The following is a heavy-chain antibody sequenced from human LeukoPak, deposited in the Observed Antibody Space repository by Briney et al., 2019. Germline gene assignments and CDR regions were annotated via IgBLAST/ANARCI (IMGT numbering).Heavy chain of an antibody. CDR2: ISTSSTTI. CDR3: ARDRSVATPFDY. Sequence: PGGSLRLSCAASGFIFSNYGMNWVRQAPGKGLEWVSYISTSSTTIYYADSVRGRFTISRDNAKHSLYLQMNSLRAEDTAVYYCARDRSVATPFDYWGQGTLVIVSS. J-gene: IGHJ4*02. CDR1: GFIFSNYG. D-gene: IGHD5-12*01. V-gene: IGHV3-48*01.